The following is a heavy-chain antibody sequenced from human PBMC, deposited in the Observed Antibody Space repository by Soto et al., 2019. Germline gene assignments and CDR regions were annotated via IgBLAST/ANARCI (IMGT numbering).Heavy chain of an antibody. CDR2: IYYSGST. J-gene: IGHJ6*02. CDR3: AAMVRGVIGYYYGMDV. D-gene: IGHD3-10*01. CDR1: GGSISSSSYY. Sequence: PSETLSLTGTVSGGSISSSSYYWGWIRQPPGKGLEWIGSIYYSGSTYYNPSLKSRVTISLDTSKNQFSLKLSSVTAADTVVYYCAAMVRGVIGYYYGMDVWGQGTTVT. V-gene: IGHV4-39*01.